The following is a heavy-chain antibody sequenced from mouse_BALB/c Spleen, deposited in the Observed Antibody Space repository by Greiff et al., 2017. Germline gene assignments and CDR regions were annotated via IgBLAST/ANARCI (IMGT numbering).Heavy chain of an antibody. D-gene: IGHD2-3*01. Sequence: EVMLVESGGGLVQPGGSRKLSCAASGFTFSSFGMHWVRQAPEKGLEWVAYISSGSSTIYYADTVKGRFTISRDNPKNTLFLQMTSLRSEDTAMYYCARWGWSYAMDYWGQGTSVTVSS. J-gene: IGHJ4*01. CDR1: GFTFSSFG. CDR3: ARWGWSYAMDY. CDR2: ISSGSSTI. V-gene: IGHV5-17*02.